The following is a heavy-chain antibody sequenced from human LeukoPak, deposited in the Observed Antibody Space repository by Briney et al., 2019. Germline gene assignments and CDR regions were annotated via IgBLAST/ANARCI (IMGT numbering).Heavy chain of an antibody. CDR3: AKEGCGWYYLDY. Sequence: GGSLRLSCAASGFRFSSYDIHWVRQAPGKGLEWVTFIESEGTKEYYADSVKGRFTISRDNSKTTVYVQMNTLRAEDTAVYYCAKEGCGWYYLDYWGQGTVVTVSS. CDR1: GFRFSSYD. CDR2: IESEGTKE. J-gene: IGHJ4*02. D-gene: IGHD6-19*01. V-gene: IGHV3-30*02.